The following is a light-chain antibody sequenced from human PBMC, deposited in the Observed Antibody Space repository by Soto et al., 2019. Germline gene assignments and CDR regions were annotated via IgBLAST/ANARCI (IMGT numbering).Light chain of an antibody. J-gene: IGLJ2*01. CDR2: EVS. Sequence: QSALTQPASVSGSPGQSITISCTGTISDVGGHHYVSWYQQHPGKAPKLIITEVSHRTSGVYNRFSGSKSGNTASLTISGLQAQDEDDFYGRSHSSSTDRVVFGGGTKLTVL. V-gene: IGLV2-14*01. CDR3: RSHSSSTDRVV. CDR1: ISDVGGHHY.